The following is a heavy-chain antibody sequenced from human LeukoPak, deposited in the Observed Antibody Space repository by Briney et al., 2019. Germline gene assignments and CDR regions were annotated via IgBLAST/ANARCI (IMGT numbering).Heavy chain of an antibody. D-gene: IGHD5-12*01. CDR1: GYTFTSYD. CDR2: MNPNSGNT. Sequence: ASMKVSCKASGYTFTSYDINWVRQATRQGLEWMGWMNPNSGNTGYAQKFQGRVTMTRNTSISTAYMELSSLRSEDTAVYYCARFKVATTVFDYWGQGTLVTVSS. J-gene: IGHJ4*02. CDR3: ARFKVATTVFDY. V-gene: IGHV1-8*01.